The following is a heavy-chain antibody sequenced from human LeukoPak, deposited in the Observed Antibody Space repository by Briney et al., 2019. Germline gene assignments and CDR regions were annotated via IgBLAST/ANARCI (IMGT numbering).Heavy chain of an antibody. CDR2: INPSGGGT. Sequence: ASVKVSCKASGYTFTSYYMHWVRQAPGQGLAWMGIINPSGGGTSYAQKFQGRVTMTRDMSTSTVYMELSSLRSEDTAVYYCARDGRGESCFDYWGQGTLVTVSS. J-gene: IGHJ4*02. CDR1: GYTFTSYY. D-gene: IGHD1-26*01. CDR3: ARDGRGESCFDY. V-gene: IGHV1-46*01.